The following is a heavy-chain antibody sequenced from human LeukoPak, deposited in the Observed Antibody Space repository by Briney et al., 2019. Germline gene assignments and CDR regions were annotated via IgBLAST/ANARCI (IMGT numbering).Heavy chain of an antibody. CDR3: TKGHPWPEYFPH. V-gene: IGHV3-30*18. CDR2: ISYDGSNK. CDR1: GFTFSSYG. J-gene: IGHJ1*01. Sequence: GRSLRLSCAASGFTFSSYGMRWDRQAPGKGLEWVAIISYDGSNKYYADSVKGRFTISRDNAKNSLYLQMNSLRAEDTAVYYCTKGHPWPEYFPHSGPGNLVTPSP.